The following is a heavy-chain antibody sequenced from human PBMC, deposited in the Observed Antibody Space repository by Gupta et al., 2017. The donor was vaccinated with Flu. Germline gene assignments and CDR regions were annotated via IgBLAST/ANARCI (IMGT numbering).Heavy chain of an antibody. Sequence: SGFTCSDYYMDWIGKATGKGLEWVAYNRSGGTPTYYADCGRGRFTISRDNAKNSQYLKMNSLRAEDTAVYCGERGGAIGDFWSGRSGGQGTLVTVSS. CDR2: NRSGGTPT. J-gene: IGHJ4*02. CDR3: ERGGAIGDFWSGRS. V-gene: IGHV3-11*01. D-gene: IGHD3-3*01. CDR1: GFTCSDYY.